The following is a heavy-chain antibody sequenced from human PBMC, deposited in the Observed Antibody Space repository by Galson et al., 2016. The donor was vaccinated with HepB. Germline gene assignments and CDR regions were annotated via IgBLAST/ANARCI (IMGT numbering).Heavy chain of an antibody. CDR3: ARDLSGGYRDGDDAFDI. V-gene: IGHV1-18*01. Sequence: SVKVSCKASDYTFTSHGINWVRQAPGQGLEWMGWISPYNGNIKYAQKLQGRVTMTTDTSTSTAYMELRRLRSDDTAVYYFARDLSGGYRDGDDAFDIWGQGTMVTFSS. CDR1: DYTFTSHG. D-gene: IGHD5-24*01. CDR2: ISPYNGNI. J-gene: IGHJ3*02.